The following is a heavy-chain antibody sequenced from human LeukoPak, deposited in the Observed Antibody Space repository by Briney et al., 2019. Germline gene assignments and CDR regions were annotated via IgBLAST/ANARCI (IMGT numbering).Heavy chain of an antibody. CDR2: MNPNSGNT. CDR1: GYTFTSYD. Sequence: GASVKVSCKASGYTFTSYDINWVRQATGQGLEWMGLMNPNSGNTGYAQKFQGRVTMTRNTSISTAYMELSSLRSEDTAVYYCARFLEMATIHSYYYYGMDVWGQGTTVTVSS. CDR3: ARFLEMATIHSYYYYGMDV. V-gene: IGHV1-8*01. D-gene: IGHD5-24*01. J-gene: IGHJ6*02.